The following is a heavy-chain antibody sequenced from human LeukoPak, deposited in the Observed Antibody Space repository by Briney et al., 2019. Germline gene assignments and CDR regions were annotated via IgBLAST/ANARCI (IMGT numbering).Heavy chain of an antibody. CDR3: ARHPVVAYPLDY. CDR2: IYHSGST. V-gene: IGHV4-38-2*02. Sequence: KASETLSLTCTVSGYSISSGYYWGWIRQPPGKGLEWIGSIYHSGSTYYNPSLKSRVTISVDTSKNQFSLKLSSVTAADTAVYYCARHPVVAYPLDYWGQGTLVTVSS. D-gene: IGHD2-15*01. CDR1: GYSISSGYY. J-gene: IGHJ4*02.